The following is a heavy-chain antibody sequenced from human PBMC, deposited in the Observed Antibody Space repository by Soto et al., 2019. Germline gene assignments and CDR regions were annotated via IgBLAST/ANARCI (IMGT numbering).Heavy chain of an antibody. CDR3: VRAVASAGSY. D-gene: IGHD3-10*01. V-gene: IGHV3-66*03. CDR2: IYSCGST. CDR1: VFPVSGKY. Sequence: GGSVGLYCSASVFPVSGKYVSWVRQAPGKGLEWVSVIYSCGSTYYADSVKGRFTISRDNAKNSLYLQMISLRVEDTAVYYCVRAVASAGSYWGQGTLVTVSS. J-gene: IGHJ4*02.